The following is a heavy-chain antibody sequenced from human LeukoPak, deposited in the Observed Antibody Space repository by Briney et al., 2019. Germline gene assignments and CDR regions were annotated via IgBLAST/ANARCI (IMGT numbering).Heavy chain of an antibody. Sequence: GGSLRLSCAASGFTFSSYWMSWVRQAPGKGLEWVASISSSSTYIYYADSVKGRLTISRDNGKNSLFLQMNSLRAEDTAVYYCASLTVAGGYSEYWGQGALVTVSS. CDR2: ISSSSTYI. V-gene: IGHV3-21*01. J-gene: IGHJ4*02. CDR1: GFTFSSYW. CDR3: ASLTVAGGYSEY. D-gene: IGHD6-19*01.